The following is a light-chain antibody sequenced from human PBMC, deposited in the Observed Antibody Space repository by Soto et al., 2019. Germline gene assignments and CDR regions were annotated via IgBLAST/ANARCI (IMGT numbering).Light chain of an antibody. CDR1: NKDVCGYNY. V-gene: IGLV2-14*01. J-gene: IGLJ1*01. CDR2: DVS. CDR3: SSYTTSNTRQIV. Sequence: HSALTHPVSVSRAPGQASHISCTGKNKDVCGYNYVSWYQQHPGKAPKFMIYDVSNRPSGVSNRFSGSKSGNTASLTISGLQAEDEADYYCSSYTTSNTRQIVFGTGTKATVL.